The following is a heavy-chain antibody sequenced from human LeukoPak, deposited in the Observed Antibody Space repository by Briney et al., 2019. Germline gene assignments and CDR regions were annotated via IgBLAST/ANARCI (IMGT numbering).Heavy chain of an antibody. J-gene: IGHJ4*02. CDR1: GFTFSSYW. CDR2: INTDGSST. V-gene: IGHV3-74*01. D-gene: IGHD6-6*01. CDR3: ARIGSLSPFD. Sequence: GGSLRLSCAVSGFTFSSYWMHWVRQAPGKGLVWVSRINTDGSSTSYADSVKGRFTISRDNAKNTLYLQMNSLRVEDTAVYYCARIGSLSPFDWGQGTLVTVSS.